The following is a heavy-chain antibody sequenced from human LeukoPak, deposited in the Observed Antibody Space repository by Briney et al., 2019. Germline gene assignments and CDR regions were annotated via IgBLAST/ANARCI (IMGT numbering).Heavy chain of an antibody. CDR1: GFTFSDYY. J-gene: IGHJ4*02. CDR2: ISSSGSTI. Sequence: TGGSLRLSCAASGFTFSDYYMSWIRQAPGKGLEWVSYISSSGSTIYYADSVKGRFTISRDNAKNSLYLQMNSLRAEDMAVYHCARYYDSSGYYPHFDYWGQGTLVTVSS. V-gene: IGHV3-11*01. CDR3: ARYYDSSGYYPHFDY. D-gene: IGHD3-22*01.